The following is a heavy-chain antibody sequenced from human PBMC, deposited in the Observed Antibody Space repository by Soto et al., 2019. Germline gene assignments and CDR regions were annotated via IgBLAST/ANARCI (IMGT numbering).Heavy chain of an antibody. CDR2: IYGDDEK. Sequence: QITLKESGPTLVRPTQTLTLTCSFSGFSLGNTEMAVGWIRQPPGKALEWLTLIYGDDEKRYNPSLKSRITITKDTPKTQVVITITNLDTADTGTYSCLHLCTGDCSSDFDSWGQGTLVTVSS. J-gene: IGHJ4*02. CDR1: GFSLGNTEMA. CDR3: LHLCTGDCSSDFDS. V-gene: IGHV2-5*02. D-gene: IGHD2-21*02.